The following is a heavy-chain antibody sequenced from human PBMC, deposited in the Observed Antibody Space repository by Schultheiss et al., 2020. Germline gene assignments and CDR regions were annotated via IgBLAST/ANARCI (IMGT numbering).Heavy chain of an antibody. J-gene: IGHJ6*02. CDR2: IIPIFGTA. Sequence: SVKVSCKASGYTFTSYGISWVRQAPGQGLEWMGGIIPIFGTANYAQKFQGRVTITADESTSTAYMELSSLRSEDTAVYYCARAGEEDGGNSDFYYYYYGMDVWGQGTTVTVAS. V-gene: IGHV1-69*13. CDR1: GYTFTSYG. D-gene: IGHD4-23*01. CDR3: ARAGEEDGGNSDFYYYYYGMDV.